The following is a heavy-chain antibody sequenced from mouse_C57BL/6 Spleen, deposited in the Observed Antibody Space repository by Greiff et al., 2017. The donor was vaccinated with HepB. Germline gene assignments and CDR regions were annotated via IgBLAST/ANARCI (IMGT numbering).Heavy chain of an antibody. CDR1: GYSFTGYY. J-gene: IGHJ2*01. V-gene: IGHV1-42*01. D-gene: IGHD1-1*01. CDR3: ARNSNYYGSRMPFDY. CDR2: INPSTGGT. Sequence: VQLKQSGPELVKPGASVKISCKASGYSFTGYYMNWVKQSPEKSLEWIGEINPSTGGTTYNQKFKAKATLTVDKSSSTAYMQLKSLTSEDSAVYYCARNSNYYGSRMPFDYWGQGTTLTVSS.